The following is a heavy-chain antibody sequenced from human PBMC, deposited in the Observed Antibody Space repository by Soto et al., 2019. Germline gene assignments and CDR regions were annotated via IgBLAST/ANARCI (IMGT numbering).Heavy chain of an antibody. CDR1: ELSLITSGVG. Sequence: SGPPVGNPTPTLALTCSFSELSLITSGVGVGWIRQPPGKALEWLAVIYWNDDKRYSPALKSRLTITKDSSKNQVVLTMTNVEPVDNGTYYCAHSRTITSRCFDNWGQ. D-gene: IGHD6-6*01. CDR3: AHSRTITSRCFDN. J-gene: IGHJ4*02. V-gene: IGHV2-5*01. CDR2: IYWNDDK.